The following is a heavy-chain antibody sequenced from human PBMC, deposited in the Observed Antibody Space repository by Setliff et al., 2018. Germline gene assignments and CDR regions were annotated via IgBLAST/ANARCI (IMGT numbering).Heavy chain of an antibody. CDR2: IYPGDSDT. V-gene: IGHV5-51*01. CDR3: ARDTYIGDFWSGYYIQGRFDP. CDR1: GYSFTSYW. D-gene: IGHD3-3*01. J-gene: IGHJ5*02. Sequence: PGESLKISCKGSGYSFTSYWIGWVRQMPGKGLEWMGIIYPGDSDTRYSPSFQGQVTISADKSISTAYLQWSSLKASDTAMYYCARDTYIGDFWSGYYIQGRFDPWGQGTLVTVSS.